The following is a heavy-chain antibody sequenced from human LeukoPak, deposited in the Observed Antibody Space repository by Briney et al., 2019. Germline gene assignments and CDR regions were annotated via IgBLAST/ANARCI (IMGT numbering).Heavy chain of an antibody. V-gene: IGHV1-18*01. CDR2: ISTYSENT. CDR3: ARESTTVVTMSGLRSPVEY. D-gene: IGHD4-23*01. J-gene: IGHJ4*02. Sequence: ASVKVSCKASGYIFNTYGINWVRQAPGRGLEWMGRISTYSENTNYAQDFQGRVTMTTDTSTSTAYMELRSLKSDDTAVYYCARESTTVVTMSGLRSPVEYWGQGTLVTVSS. CDR1: GYIFNTYG.